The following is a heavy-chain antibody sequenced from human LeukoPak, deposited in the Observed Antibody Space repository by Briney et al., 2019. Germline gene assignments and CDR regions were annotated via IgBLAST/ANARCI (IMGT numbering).Heavy chain of an antibody. D-gene: IGHD1-26*01. CDR3: GRVQSPLVGAIDL. CDR1: GLTFSGYG. V-gene: IGHV3-74*03. Sequence: PGGSLRLSCATSGLTFSGYGMNLVRQAPGKGLGWVSRIINEGSGTTYADFLRGRFTISRDNAKNTLYLQMNRLIIGDTAVSYCGRVQSPLVGAIDLWGQGTLVTVSS. CDR2: IINEGSGT. J-gene: IGHJ5*02.